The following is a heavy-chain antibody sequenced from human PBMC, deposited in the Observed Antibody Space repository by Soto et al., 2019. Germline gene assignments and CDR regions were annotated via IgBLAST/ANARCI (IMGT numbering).Heavy chain of an antibody. Sequence: QVQLVESGGGVVQPGRSLRLSCAASGFTFSSYGMHWVRQAPGKGLEWVAVIWYDGSNKYYADSVKGRVTISRDNSKNTLYREMDMLRGEDTAVYYCARDRKGGGYSLDYWGQGTLVTVSS. CDR1: GFTFSSYG. CDR2: IWYDGSNK. V-gene: IGHV3-33*01. D-gene: IGHD3-16*01. J-gene: IGHJ4*02. CDR3: ARDRKGGGYSLDY.